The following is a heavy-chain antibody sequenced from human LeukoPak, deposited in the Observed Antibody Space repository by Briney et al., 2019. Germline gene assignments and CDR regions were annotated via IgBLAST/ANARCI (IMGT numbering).Heavy chain of an antibody. CDR3: ARDEVVATLGFDY. V-gene: IGHV3-30*03. CDR2: ISYDGSNK. D-gene: IGHD5-12*01. CDR1: GFTFSSYG. J-gene: IGHJ4*02. Sequence: GGSLRLSCAASGFTFSSYGMHWVRQAPGKGLEWVAVISYDGSNKYYADSVKGRFTISRDNSKNTLYLQMNSLRAEDTAVYYCARDEVVATLGFDYWGQGTLVTVSS.